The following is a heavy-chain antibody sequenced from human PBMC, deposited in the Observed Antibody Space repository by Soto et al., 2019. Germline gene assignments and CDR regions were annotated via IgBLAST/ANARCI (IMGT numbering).Heavy chain of an antibody. CDR1: GGSINNYY. V-gene: IGHV4-59*08. J-gene: IGHJ4*02. Sequence: QVQLQESGPGLVKPSETLSLTCTVSGGSINNYYWTWIRQPPGKGLEWIGYIYYSGITSYNPSLNSRVTISVDTSTNQFSLRLSSVTAADTAVYYCARQRWFDYWGQGTLVTVSS. CDR3: ARQRWFDY. CDR2: IYYSGIT.